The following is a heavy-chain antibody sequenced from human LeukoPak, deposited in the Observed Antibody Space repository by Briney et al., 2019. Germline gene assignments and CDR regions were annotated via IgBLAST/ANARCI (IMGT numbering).Heavy chain of an antibody. CDR3: ARGRGVDY. Sequence: GGPLRLSCAASGFTFSGYWMSWVRQAPGKGLEWVANIKTDGSERYYVDSVKGRFTISRDNAKNSLYLQMDSLRAEDTAVYYCARGRGVDYWGRGTLVTVSS. CDR2: IKTDGSER. V-gene: IGHV3-7*01. CDR1: GFTFSGYW. D-gene: IGHD5-24*01. J-gene: IGHJ4*02.